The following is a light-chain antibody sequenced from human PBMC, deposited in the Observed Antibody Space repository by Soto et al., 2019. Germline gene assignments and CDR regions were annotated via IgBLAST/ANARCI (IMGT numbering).Light chain of an antibody. CDR3: QQYGNSRGT. CDR2: GAS. V-gene: IGKV3-20*01. CDR1: QSVSSK. J-gene: IGKJ1*01. Sequence: EIVMTQSPATLSVSPGEGATLSCRASQSVSSKLAWYRQKPGQAPRLLIYGASSRASGIPDRFSGSGSGTDFTLTISGLEPEDFAVYYCQQYGNSRGTFGQGTKVDI.